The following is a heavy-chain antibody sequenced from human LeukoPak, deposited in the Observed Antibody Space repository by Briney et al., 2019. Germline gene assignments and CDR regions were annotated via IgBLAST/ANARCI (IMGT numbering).Heavy chain of an antibody. CDR3: ARSVLEWYYFDY. CDR1: GFTFSSYG. Sequence: GGSLRLSCAASGFTFSSYGMHRVRQAPGKGLEWVAVIWYDGTNKYYADSVKGRFTISRDNSKNTLYLQMNSLRAEDTAVYYCARSVLEWYYFDYWGQGTLVTVSS. J-gene: IGHJ4*02. D-gene: IGHD3-3*01. V-gene: IGHV3-33*01. CDR2: IWYDGTNK.